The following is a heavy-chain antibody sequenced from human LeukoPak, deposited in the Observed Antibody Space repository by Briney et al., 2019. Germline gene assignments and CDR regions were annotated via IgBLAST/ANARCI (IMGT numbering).Heavy chain of an antibody. Sequence: PGGSLRLSCAASGFTFSSYGMHWVRQAPGKGLEWVALISYDGSNKYYADSVKGRFTISRDNSKNTLYLQMNSLRAEDTAVYYCAKSGARDGYTSVNYWGQGTLATVSS. V-gene: IGHV3-30*18. J-gene: IGHJ4*02. D-gene: IGHD5-24*01. CDR3: AKSGARDGYTSVNY. CDR2: ISYDGSNK. CDR1: GFTFSSYG.